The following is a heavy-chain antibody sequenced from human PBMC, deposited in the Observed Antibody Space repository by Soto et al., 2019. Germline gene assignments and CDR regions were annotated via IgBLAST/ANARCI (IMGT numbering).Heavy chain of an antibody. J-gene: IGHJ4*02. CDR2: IYDNGGT. CDR1: GGSVSSGDNF. CDR3: ARGDDYPWYLFDC. Sequence: TLSLTCTVSGGSVSSGDNFWAWIRQAPGKGPECIGYIYDNGGTYYNPSLKSRISISVDGSKNQFSLKVKSVTAADTAVYYCARGDDYPWYLFDCWGQGTLVTVSS. V-gene: IGHV4-30-4*01. D-gene: IGHD4-17*01.